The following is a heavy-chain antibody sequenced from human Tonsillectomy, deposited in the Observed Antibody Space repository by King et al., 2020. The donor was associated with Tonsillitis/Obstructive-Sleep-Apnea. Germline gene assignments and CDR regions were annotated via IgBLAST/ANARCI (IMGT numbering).Heavy chain of an antibody. Sequence: LQLQESGPGLVKPSETLSLTCTVSGGSINSDSDSWGWIRQPPGRGLEWIGTIYYSGNTYYNPSLKSRVTLSVDRSKNQFSLKLRSVAAADTAVYYWSRQHILRVLESFGHPSYFDYWGQGTLVTVSS. V-gene: IGHV4-39*01. CDR1: GGSINSDSDS. CDR2: IYYSGNT. J-gene: IGHJ4*02. D-gene: IGHD3-3*01. CDR3: SRQHILRVLESFGHPSYFDY.